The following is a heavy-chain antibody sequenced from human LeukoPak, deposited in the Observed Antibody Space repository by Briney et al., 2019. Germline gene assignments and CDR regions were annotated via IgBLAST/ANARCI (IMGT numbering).Heavy chain of an antibody. J-gene: IGHJ6*02. CDR1: GFPFSSYR. CDR3: ARDRGTIVDTAMEYYYYYGMDV. CDR2: ISSSSSYI. D-gene: IGHD5-18*01. V-gene: IGHV3-21*01. Sequence: PGGSLRLSCAASGFPFSSYRMNWVRQAPGKGLEWVSSISSSSSYIYYADSVKGRSTISRDNAKNSLYLQMNSLRTEDTAVYYCARDRGTIVDTAMEYYYYYGMDVWGQGTTVTVSS.